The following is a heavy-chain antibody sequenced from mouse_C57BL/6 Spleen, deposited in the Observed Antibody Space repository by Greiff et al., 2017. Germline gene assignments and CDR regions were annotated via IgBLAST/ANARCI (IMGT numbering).Heavy chain of an antibody. CDR3: ARRKLTGTNYFDY. Sequence: QVQLQQSGAELVKPGASVKISCKASGYAFSSYWMNWVKQRPGKGLEWLGQIYPGDGDTNYNGKFKGKATLTADKSSSTAYMQLSSLTSEDSAVYFCARRKLTGTNYFDYWGQGTTLTVSS. V-gene: IGHV1-80*01. J-gene: IGHJ2*01. D-gene: IGHD4-1*01. CDR2: IYPGDGDT. CDR1: GYAFSSYW.